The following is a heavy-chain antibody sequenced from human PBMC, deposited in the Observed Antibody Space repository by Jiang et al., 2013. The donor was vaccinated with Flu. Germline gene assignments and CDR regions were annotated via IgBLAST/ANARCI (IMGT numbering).Heavy chain of an antibody. CDR1: GGSISNYY. Sequence: GPGLVKPSGTLSLTCTVSGGSISNYYWSWIRQPPGKGLEWIGYISDYGKTNYNPSLKSRVTISVDTSENHFSLKLTSVTAADTAVYFCARQSGTYREFDYWGQGTLVTVSS. J-gene: IGHJ4*02. CDR2: ISDYGKT. CDR3: ARQSGTYREFDY. V-gene: IGHV4-59*01. D-gene: IGHD1-26*01.